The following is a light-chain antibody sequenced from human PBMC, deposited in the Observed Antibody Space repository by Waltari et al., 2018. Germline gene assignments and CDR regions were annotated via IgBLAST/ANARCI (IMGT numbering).Light chain of an antibody. Sequence: QSVLTQPPSVSGAPGQRVTISCTCRWSNIGAGYDVHWYQQLPGKAPTLLVYGVNTRPPGVPDRFFGSKSGTSASLAIPGLQPEDEADYYCQSYDTKVGVVFGGGSKLTVL. CDR1: WSNIGAGYD. CDR3: QSYDTKVGVV. CDR2: GVN. J-gene: IGLJ2*01. V-gene: IGLV1-40*01.